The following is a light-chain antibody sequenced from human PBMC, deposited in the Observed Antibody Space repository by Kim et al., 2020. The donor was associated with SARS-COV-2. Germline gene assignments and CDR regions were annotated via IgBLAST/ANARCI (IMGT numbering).Light chain of an antibody. CDR3: QQYHDWPYT. Sequence: EILMTQSPATLSVSPEERATLSCRASQSLTSSYLAWYQQKPGQAPRLLISGASTGANDIPARFSGSGSGTEFILTISSLQSEDFAVYYCQQYHDWPYTFGQGTKLEIK. V-gene: IGKV3-15*01. CDR2: GAS. CDR1: QSLTSSY. J-gene: IGKJ2*01.